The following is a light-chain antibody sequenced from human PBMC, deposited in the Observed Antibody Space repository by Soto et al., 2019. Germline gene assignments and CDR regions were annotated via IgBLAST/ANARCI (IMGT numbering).Light chain of an antibody. CDR2: GAS. V-gene: IGKV1-12*01. CDR1: QGISSW. J-gene: IGKJ4*02. Sequence: DIPLTQCAGSVSASVGDRVTITCGASQGISSWLVWYQQKPGKAPKVLIYGASTLQSGVPSRFSGSGSGTDFTLTINRLQPEDFATYICQQANSFPLTFGGGTRVEIK. CDR3: QQANSFPLT.